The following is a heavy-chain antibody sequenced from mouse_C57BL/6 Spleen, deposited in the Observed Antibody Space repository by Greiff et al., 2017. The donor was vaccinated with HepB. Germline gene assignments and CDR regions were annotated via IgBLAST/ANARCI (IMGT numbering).Heavy chain of an antibody. D-gene: IGHD2-3*01. CDR1: GFNIKNTY. CDR3: ARPYDGSYWYFDV. V-gene: IGHV14-3*01. CDR2: IDPANGNT. Sequence: EVQLQQSVAELVRPGASVKLSCTASGFNIKNTYMHWVKQRPEQGLEWIGRIDPANGNTKYAPKFQGKATITADTYSNTAYLQLSSLTSEDNAIYYCARPYDGSYWYFDVWGTVTTVTVSS. J-gene: IGHJ1*03.